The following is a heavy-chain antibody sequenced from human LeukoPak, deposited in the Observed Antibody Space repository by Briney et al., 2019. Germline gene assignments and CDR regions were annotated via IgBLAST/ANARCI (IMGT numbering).Heavy chain of an antibody. CDR2: IRYDGSNK. J-gene: IGHJ6*03. Sequence: GGSLRLSCAASGFTFSSYGMHWVRQAPGKGLEWVAFIRYDGSNKYYADSVKGRFTISRDNSKNTLYLQMNSLRAEDTAVYYCAKDYRRGPTVSKFYYYYYYMDVWGKGTTVTVSS. V-gene: IGHV3-30*02. D-gene: IGHD4-11*01. CDR1: GFTFSSYG. CDR3: AKDYRRGPTVSKFYYYYYYMDV.